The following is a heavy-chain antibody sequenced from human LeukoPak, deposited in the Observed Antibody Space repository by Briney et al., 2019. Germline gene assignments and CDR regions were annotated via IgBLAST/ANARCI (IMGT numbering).Heavy chain of an antibody. D-gene: IGHD3-22*01. CDR2: IYYSGST. V-gene: IGHV4-31*03. CDR1: GGSISSGGYY. J-gene: IGHJ4*02. CDR3: AREDDSSGYYFIDY. Sequence: KPSETLSLTCTVSGGSISSGGYYWSWTRQHPGKGLEWIGYIYYSGSTYYNPSLKSRVTISVDTSKNQFPLKLSSVTAADTAVYYCAREDDSSGYYFIDYWGQGTLVTVSS.